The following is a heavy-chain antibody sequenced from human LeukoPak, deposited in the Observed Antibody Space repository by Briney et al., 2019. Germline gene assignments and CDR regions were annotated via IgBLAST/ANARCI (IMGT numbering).Heavy chain of an antibody. J-gene: IGHJ3*02. D-gene: IGHD3-22*01. CDR3: AKGDVIVVEGAFDI. Sequence: GGSLRLSCAASGFTFDDYAMHWVRQAQGKGLEWVSDISWNSGSIGYADSVKGRFTISRDNAKNSLYLQMNSLRAEDTALYYCAKGDVIVVEGAFDIWGQGTMVTVSS. V-gene: IGHV3-9*01. CDR2: ISWNSGSI. CDR1: GFTFDDYA.